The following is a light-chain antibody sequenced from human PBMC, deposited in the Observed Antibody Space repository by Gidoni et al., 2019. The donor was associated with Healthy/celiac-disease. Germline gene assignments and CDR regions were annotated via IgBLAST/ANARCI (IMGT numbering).Light chain of an antibody. Sequence: THPPATLSLSPGERATLSCRASQSVSSYLAWYQQKPGQAPRLLIYDASNRATGIPARFSGSGSGTDFTLTISSLEPEDFAVYYCQQRSNWPLTFGPGTKVDIK. J-gene: IGKJ3*01. V-gene: IGKV3-11*01. CDR3: QQRSNWPLT. CDR2: DAS. CDR1: QSVSSY.